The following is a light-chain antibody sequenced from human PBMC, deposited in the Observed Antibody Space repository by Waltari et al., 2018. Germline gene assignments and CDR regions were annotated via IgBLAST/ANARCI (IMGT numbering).Light chain of an antibody. Sequence: DIQMTQSPSSVSASVGDRVTVTGRASQDISSRLAWYQQQPGKAPRLLIYDTSTLQSGVPSRFSGSGSGTDFTLTISSLQPEDSATYSCQQGGSFPFTFGPGTKVNI. CDR2: DTS. V-gene: IGKV1-12*01. CDR1: QDISSR. J-gene: IGKJ3*01. CDR3: QQGGSFPFT.